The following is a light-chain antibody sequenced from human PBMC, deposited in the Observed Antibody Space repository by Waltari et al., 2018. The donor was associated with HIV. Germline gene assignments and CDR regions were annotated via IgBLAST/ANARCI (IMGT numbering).Light chain of an antibody. CDR2: DVT. CDR1: SSDVGGYNY. J-gene: IGLJ3*02. Sequence: QSALTQPRSVSGSPGQSVTISCTGTSSDVGGYNYVPWYQQPPGKAPKLMIWDVTNRPSGVPDRFSGSRSGNMASLTISGLQADDEADYYCCSYAGTFTWVFGGGTRLTVL. V-gene: IGLV2-11*01. CDR3: CSYAGTFTWV.